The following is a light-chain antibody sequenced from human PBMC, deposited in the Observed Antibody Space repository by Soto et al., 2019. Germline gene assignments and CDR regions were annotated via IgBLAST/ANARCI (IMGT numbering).Light chain of an antibody. CDR1: SSNIGAGFD. J-gene: IGLJ1*01. V-gene: IGLV1-40*01. Sequence: QSVLTQSPSVSGAPGQRVSISCTGTSSNIGAGFDVHWYQQLPATAPKLLIYGNNNRPSGVPDRFSGSKSGTSAYLAITGLQAEDEADYYCQSYDTNLSGGSVSGTGTKLTVL. CDR3: QSYDTNLSGGSV. CDR2: GNN.